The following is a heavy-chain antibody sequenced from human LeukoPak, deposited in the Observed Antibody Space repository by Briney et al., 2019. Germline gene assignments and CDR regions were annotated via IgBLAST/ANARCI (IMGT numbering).Heavy chain of an antibody. V-gene: IGHV4-59*01. CDR1: GGSISSYY. CDR3: ARGEDASDAFDI. CDR2: IYYSGST. J-gene: IGHJ3*02. Sequence: QPSETLSLTCTVSGGSISSYYWSWIRQPPGKRLEWIGYIYYSGSTNYNPSLKSRVTISVDTSKNQFSLKLSSVTAADTAVYYCARGEDASDAFDIWGQGTMVTVSS.